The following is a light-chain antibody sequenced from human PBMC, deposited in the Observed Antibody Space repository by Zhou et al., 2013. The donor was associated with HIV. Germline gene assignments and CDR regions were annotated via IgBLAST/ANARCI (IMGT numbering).Light chain of an antibody. CDR1: QDITSW. Sequence: DIQMTQSPSSVSASVGDRVTITCRASQDITSWLARYQQKPGQAPKLLIYAASSLQTGVPSRFSGSGSGTDFSLTISSLQPEDSATYYCQQANSFPWTFGQGTKVE. V-gene: IGKV1-12*01. CDR3: QQANSFPWT. CDR2: AAS. J-gene: IGKJ1*01.